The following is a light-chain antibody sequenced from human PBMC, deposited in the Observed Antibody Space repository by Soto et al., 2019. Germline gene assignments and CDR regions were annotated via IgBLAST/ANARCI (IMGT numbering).Light chain of an antibody. CDR2: DTS. Sequence: EIVLTQYPATLSLSPLERATLSCRASQSVGSFLAWYQQKPGQAPRLLIYDTSIRATGIPARFSGSGSGTDFTLTISSLQPEDFATYYCQQLHGYPITFGQGTRLEIK. CDR1: QSVGSF. V-gene: IGKV3-11*01. J-gene: IGKJ5*01. CDR3: QQLHGYPIT.